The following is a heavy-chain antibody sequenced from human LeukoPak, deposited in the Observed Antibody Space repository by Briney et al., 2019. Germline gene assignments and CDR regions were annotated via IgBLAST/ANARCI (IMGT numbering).Heavy chain of an antibody. Sequence: GGSLRLSCAASGFTFNSYGMHWVRQAPGKGLEWVAFIRYDGSNKYYADSVKGRFTISRDNSKNTLYLEMNSLRAEDTAVYYCAKDPRGYTYGQSFDYWGQGTLVTVSS. CDR1: GFTFNSYG. CDR3: AKDPRGYTYGQSFDY. CDR2: IRYDGSNK. D-gene: IGHD5-18*01. V-gene: IGHV3-30*02. J-gene: IGHJ4*02.